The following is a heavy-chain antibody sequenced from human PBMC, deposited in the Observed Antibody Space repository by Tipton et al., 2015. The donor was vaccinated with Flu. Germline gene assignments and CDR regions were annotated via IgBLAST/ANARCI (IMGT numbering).Heavy chain of an antibody. V-gene: IGHV4-39*07. CDR3: ARALYGAFDSFDI. J-gene: IGHJ3*02. Sequence: TLSLTCTVSSGSIRSTNYFCAWIRQPPGKRLELIGSIYPTGTTNYNPSLKSRVTISEGTSMNQFSLELSSVTAADTAVYYCARALYGAFDSFDIWGRGTMVTVSS. CDR2: IYPTGTT. CDR1: SGSIRSTNYF. D-gene: IGHD4/OR15-4a*01.